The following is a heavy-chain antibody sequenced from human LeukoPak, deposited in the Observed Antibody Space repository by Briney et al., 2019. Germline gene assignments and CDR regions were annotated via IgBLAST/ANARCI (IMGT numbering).Heavy chain of an antibody. CDR2: ISSSGGST. V-gene: IGHV3-23*01. Sequence: GGSLRLSCAASGFTFSNYAMSWVRQAPGRGLECVSAISSSGGSTNYADSVKGRFSISRDNSKGTLYLQMNGLRAEDTAVYFCVKGRSLSGSDYSRIDYWGQGALVTVSS. D-gene: IGHD4-11*01. J-gene: IGHJ4*02. CDR1: GFTFSNYA. CDR3: VKGRSLSGSDYSRIDY.